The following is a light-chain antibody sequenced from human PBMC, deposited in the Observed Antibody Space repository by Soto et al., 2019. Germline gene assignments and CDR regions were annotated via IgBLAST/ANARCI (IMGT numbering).Light chain of an antibody. CDR2: GAS. CDR3: HQYGDSAHT. Sequence: EIVLTQSPGTLSLSPGEGATVSCRASQSVRNGALAWYQQKPGQAPRLLICGASSRATDIPDRFSASGSGTHFTLTISRLEPEDFAVYYCHQYGDSAHTFGQGTKLDIK. CDR1: QSVRNGA. J-gene: IGKJ2*01. V-gene: IGKV3-20*01.